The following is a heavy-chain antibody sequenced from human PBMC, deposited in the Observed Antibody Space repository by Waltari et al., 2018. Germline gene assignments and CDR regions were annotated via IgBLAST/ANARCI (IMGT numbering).Heavy chain of an antibody. Sequence: QLQLQESGPGLVKPSETLSLICTVSGGSISSSSYYWGWIRQPPGEGLEWIGSIYYSGTTYYNPSLKSRVTISVETSNNQFSLKLSSVTAADTAVYYCARHVSGYCSSTSCHSDYWGQGTLVTVSS. V-gene: IGHV4-39*01. D-gene: IGHD2-2*01. CDR3: ARHVSGYCSSTSCHSDY. CDR1: GGSISSSSYY. J-gene: IGHJ4*02. CDR2: IYYSGTT.